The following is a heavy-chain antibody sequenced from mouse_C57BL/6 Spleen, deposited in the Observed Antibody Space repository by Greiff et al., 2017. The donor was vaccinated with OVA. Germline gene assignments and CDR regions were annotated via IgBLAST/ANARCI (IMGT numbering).Heavy chain of an antibody. J-gene: IGHJ1*03. Sequence: EVKLMESGPGLVKPSQSLSLTCSVTGYSITSGYYWNWIRQFPGNKLEWMGYISYDGSNNYNPSLKNRISITRDTSKNQFFLKLNSVTTEDTATYYCARVRLHWYFDVWGTGTTVTVSS. V-gene: IGHV3-6*01. D-gene: IGHD2-2*01. CDR2: ISYDGSN. CDR3: ARVRLHWYFDV. CDR1: GYSITSGYY.